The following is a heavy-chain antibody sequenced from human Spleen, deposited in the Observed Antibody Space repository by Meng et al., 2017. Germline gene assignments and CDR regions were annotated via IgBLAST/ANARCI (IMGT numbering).Heavy chain of an antibody. CDR1: GGSISNNNW. CDR2: MSHSGST. Sequence: PRLVMPSGPLSLTCAVSGGSISNNNWWSWVRQPPGKGLDWIGEMSHSGSTNYNPSLKSRASISLYESKTELSLGLKPVPAADTVLYLFARGVFRSGWGIWGQGTLVTVSS. CDR3: ARGVFRSGWGI. V-gene: IGHV4-4*02. J-gene: IGHJ4*02. D-gene: IGHD6-19*01.